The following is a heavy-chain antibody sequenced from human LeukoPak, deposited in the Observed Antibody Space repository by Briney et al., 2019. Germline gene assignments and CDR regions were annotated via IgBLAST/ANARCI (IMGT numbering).Heavy chain of an antibody. CDR1: GGSISSSSYY. Sequence: SETLSLTXTVSGGSISSSSYYWGWIRQPPGKGLEWIGSIYYSGSTYYNPSLKSRVTISVDTSKNQFSLKLSSVTAADTAVYYCARSHYDSSGYYPPGPYYYYMDVWGKGTTVTVSS. CDR3: ARSHYDSSGYYPPGPYYYYMDV. D-gene: IGHD3-22*01. CDR2: IYYSGST. V-gene: IGHV4-39*01. J-gene: IGHJ6*03.